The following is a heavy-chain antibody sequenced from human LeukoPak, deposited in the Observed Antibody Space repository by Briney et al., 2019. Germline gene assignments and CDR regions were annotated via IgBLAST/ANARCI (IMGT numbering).Heavy chain of an antibody. V-gene: IGHV3-23*01. CDR3: AKGGEATMRDGYNYYYYYMEV. CDR1: GIIFSSHA. D-gene: IGHD5-24*01. J-gene: IGHJ6*03. CDR2: ISGSGGHA. Sequence: GGSLRLSCAASGIIFSSHAMSWVRQAPGKGLEWVSLISGSGGHAFYGDSVKGRFTISRDNSNNTLYLQMNSLRAEDTAVYYCAKGGEATMRDGYNYYYYYMEVWGRGTTVTVSS.